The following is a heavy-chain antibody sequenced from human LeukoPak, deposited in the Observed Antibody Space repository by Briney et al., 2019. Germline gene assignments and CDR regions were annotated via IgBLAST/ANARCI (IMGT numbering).Heavy chain of an antibody. CDR1: GYTFSDYY. V-gene: IGHV1-2*02. CDR3: ARTSVEVGQNYYGMDV. J-gene: IGHJ6*02. D-gene: IGHD3-22*01. CDR2: INPNSGGT. Sequence: GASVKVSCKASGYTFSDYYMHWVRQAPGQGLEWMGWINPNSGGTKSAQKFQGRVTMTRDTSISTGYMELSGLASDDAAVYYCARTSVEVGQNYYGMDVWGQGTTVTVSS.